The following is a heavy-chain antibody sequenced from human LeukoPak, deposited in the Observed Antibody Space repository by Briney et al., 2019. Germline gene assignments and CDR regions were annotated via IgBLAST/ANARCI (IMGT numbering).Heavy chain of an antibody. CDR3: ARDSESYWHDAFDI. Sequence: GGSLRLSCAASGFTFSSYEMNWVRQAPGKGLEWVSYISSSGSTIYYADSVKGRFTISRDNAKNSLYLQMDSLRAEDTAVYYCARDSESYWHDAFDIWGQGTMVTVSS. D-gene: IGHD1-26*01. J-gene: IGHJ3*02. V-gene: IGHV3-48*03. CDR2: ISSSGSTI. CDR1: GFTFSSYE.